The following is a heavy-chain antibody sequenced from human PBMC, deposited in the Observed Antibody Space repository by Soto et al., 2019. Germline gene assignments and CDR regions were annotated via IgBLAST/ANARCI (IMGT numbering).Heavy chain of an antibody. CDR3: AKDGGVLVPASKYYYYGRPV. J-gene: IGHJ6*02. V-gene: IGHV3-9*01. CDR1: GFTFDDYA. Sequence: PGGSLRLSCAASGFTFDDYAMHWVRQAPGKGLEWVSGISSNSGRIDYADSVKGRFTISRDNAKNSLYLQMNSLRAEDTALYYCAKDGGVLVPASKYYYYGRPVWAQGTTVTVSS. D-gene: IGHD2-2*01. CDR2: ISSNSGRI.